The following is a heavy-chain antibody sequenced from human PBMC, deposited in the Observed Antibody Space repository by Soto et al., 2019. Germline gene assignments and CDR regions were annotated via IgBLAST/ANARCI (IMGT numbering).Heavy chain of an antibody. Sequence: PGESLKISCKGSGYSFTSYWISWVRQMPGKGLEWMGRIDPSDSYTNYSPSFQGHVTISADKSISTAYLQWSSLKASDTAMYYCARPRNYDSSGYAPDYWGQGTLVTVSS. J-gene: IGHJ4*02. D-gene: IGHD3-22*01. CDR1: GYSFTSYW. CDR3: ARPRNYDSSGYAPDY. CDR2: IDPSDSYT. V-gene: IGHV5-10-1*01.